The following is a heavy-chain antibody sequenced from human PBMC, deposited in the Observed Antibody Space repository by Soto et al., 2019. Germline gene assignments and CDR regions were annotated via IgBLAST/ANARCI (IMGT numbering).Heavy chain of an antibody. V-gene: IGHV1-69*12. CDR2: IIPIFGTA. CDR1: GGTFSSYA. CDR3: ARPPEGAVAAMYYFDY. Sequence: QVQLVQSGAEVKKPGSSVKVSCKASGGTFSSYAISLVRQAPGQGLEWMGGIIPIFGTANYAQKFQGRVTITADESTSTAYMELSSLRSEDTAVYYCARPPEGAVAAMYYFDYWGQGTLVTVSS. D-gene: IGHD6-19*01. J-gene: IGHJ4*02.